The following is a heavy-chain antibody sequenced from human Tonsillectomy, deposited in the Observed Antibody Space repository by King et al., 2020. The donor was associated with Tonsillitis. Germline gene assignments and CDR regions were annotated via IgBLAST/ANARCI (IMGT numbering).Heavy chain of an antibody. CDR1: GFTFSNAW. J-gene: IGHJ4*02. CDR2: IKSKTDGGTT. Sequence: VQLVESGGGLVKPGGSLRLSCAASGFTFSNAWMSWVRQAPGKGLEWVGRIKSKTDGGTTDYAAPVKGRFTISRDDSKNTLYLQMNSLKTEDTAVYYCTTGDSYCGGDCYFGFDYWGQGTLVTVSS. CDR3: TTGDSYCGGDCYFGFDY. V-gene: IGHV3-15*01. D-gene: IGHD2-21*02.